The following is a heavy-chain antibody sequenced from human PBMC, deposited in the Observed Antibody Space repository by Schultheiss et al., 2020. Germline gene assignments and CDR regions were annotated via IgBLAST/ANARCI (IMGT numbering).Heavy chain of an antibody. J-gene: IGHJ4*02. CDR1: GFTFSSYT. Sequence: GGSLRLSCAASGFTFSSYTLHWVRQAPGKGLEWVTVISYDGSNKYYADSVKGRFTISRDNSKNTLYLQMNSLRAEDTAVYYCARDGGGYCSGGSCYSRPPGVFDYWGQGTLVTVSS. CDR2: ISYDGSNK. V-gene: IGHV3-30-3*01. CDR3: ARDGGGYCSGGSCYSRPPGVFDY. D-gene: IGHD2-15*01.